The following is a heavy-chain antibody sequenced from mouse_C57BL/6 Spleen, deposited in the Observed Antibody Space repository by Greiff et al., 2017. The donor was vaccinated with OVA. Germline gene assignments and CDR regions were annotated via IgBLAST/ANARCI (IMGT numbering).Heavy chain of an antibody. J-gene: IGHJ4*01. CDR3: ARRVTTVVATDAMDY. CDR1: GFSLSTSGMG. V-gene: IGHV8-12*01. D-gene: IGHD1-1*01. CDR2: IYWDDDK. Sequence: QVQLKESGPGILQSSQTLSLTCSFSGFSLSTSGMGVSWIRQPSGKGLVWLAHIYWDDDKRYNPSLKSRLTISKDTSRNQVFLKITSVDTADTATYYGARRVTTVVATDAMDYWGQGTSVTVSS.